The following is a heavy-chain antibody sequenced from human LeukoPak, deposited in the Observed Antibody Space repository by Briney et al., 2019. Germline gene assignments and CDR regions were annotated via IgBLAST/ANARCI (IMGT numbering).Heavy chain of an antibody. CDR1: GVTVSTNY. Sequence: GGSLRLSCAASGVTVSTNYMGWVRQAPGKGLEWVSVIYSDGKTYYADSVKDRFTISRDNSKNTLSLQMNSVRAEDTAVYYCARPFPSGDSTPEARGDHWGQGTLVTVSS. V-gene: IGHV3-66*04. J-gene: IGHJ4*02. D-gene: IGHD1-14*01. CDR3: ARPFPSGDSTPEARGDH. CDR2: IYSDGKT.